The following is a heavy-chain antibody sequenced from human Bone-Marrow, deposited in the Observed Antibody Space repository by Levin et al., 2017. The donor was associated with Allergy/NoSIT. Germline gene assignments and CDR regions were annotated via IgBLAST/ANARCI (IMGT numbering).Heavy chain of an antibody. CDR2: ISYDGSNK. D-gene: IGHD4-11*01. J-gene: IGHJ4*02. CDR3: AKVSLVQVTTGGPLDY. CDR1: GFTFSSYG. V-gene: IGHV3-30*18. Sequence: PGGSLRLSCAASGFTFSSYGMHWVRQAPGKGLEWVAVISYDGSNKYYADSVKGRFTISRDNSKNTLYLQMNSLRAEDTAVYYCAKVSLVQVTTGGPLDYWGQGTLVTVSS.